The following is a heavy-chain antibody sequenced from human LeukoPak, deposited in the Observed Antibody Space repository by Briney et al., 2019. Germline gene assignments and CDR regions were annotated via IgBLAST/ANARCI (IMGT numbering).Heavy chain of an antibody. D-gene: IGHD7-27*01. CDR1: GFTVSSNY. CDR3: AREGIAPGTPLQLGRRHALGYGMDV. CDR2: IYSGGST. J-gene: IGHJ6*02. Sequence: GGSLRLSCAASGFTVSSNYMSWVRQAPGKGLEWVSVIYSGGSTYYADSVKGRFTISRDNSKNTLYLQMNSLRAEDTAVYYCAREGIAPGTPLQLGRRHALGYGMDVWGQGTTVTVSS. V-gene: IGHV3-53*01.